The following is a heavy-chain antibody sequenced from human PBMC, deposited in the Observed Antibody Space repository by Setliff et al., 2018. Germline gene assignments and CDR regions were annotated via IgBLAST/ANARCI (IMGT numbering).Heavy chain of an antibody. Sequence: PGGSLRLSCAASGFTFSSYAMSWVRQAPGKGLEWVSAISGSGGSTYYADSVKGRFTISSDNSKNTRYLQLNSLRAEDTAVSYCARGSLSAFGELSGYYYYGMDVWGQGTTVTVSS. CDR1: GFTFSSYA. CDR2: ISGSGGST. D-gene: IGHD3-10*01. CDR3: ARGSLSAFGELSGYYYYGMDV. J-gene: IGHJ6*02. V-gene: IGHV3-23*01.